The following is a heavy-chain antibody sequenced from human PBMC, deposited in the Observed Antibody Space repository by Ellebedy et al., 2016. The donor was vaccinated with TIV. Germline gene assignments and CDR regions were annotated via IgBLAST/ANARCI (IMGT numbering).Heavy chain of an antibody. D-gene: IGHD3-9*01. CDR3: ARTLAFYDILTGYVPNWFDP. J-gene: IGHJ5*02. CDR1: GGSISSSSYY. CDR2: VYYSGST. Sequence: MPSETLSLTCTVSGGSISSSSYYWSWIRQPPGKGLEWIGYVYYSGSTNYNPSLKSRVTITVDTSKNQFSLNLKLSSVTAADTAIYYCARTLAFYDILTGYVPNWFDPWGQGTLVTVSS. V-gene: IGHV4-61*01.